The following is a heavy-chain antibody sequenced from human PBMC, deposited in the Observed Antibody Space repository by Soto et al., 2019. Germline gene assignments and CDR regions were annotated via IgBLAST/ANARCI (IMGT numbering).Heavy chain of an antibody. CDR1: GGTFSSYA. D-gene: IGHD3-22*01. CDR2: IIPIFGTA. Sequence: SVKVSCKXSGGTFSSYAISWVRQAPGQGLEWMGGIIPIFGTANYAQKLQGRVTITADESTSTAYMELSSLRSEDTAVYYCASVTYYYDSSGYYYPDRYYYYGMDVWRQGTTVTVSS. CDR3: ASVTYYYDSSGYYYPDRYYYYGMDV. J-gene: IGHJ6*02. V-gene: IGHV1-69*13.